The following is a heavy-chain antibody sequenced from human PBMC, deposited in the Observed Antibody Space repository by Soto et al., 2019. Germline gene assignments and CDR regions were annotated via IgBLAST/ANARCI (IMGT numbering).Heavy chain of an antibody. Sequence: GGSLRLSCAASWVTVSSNYMSLFRQAPGKGLEWVSVIYSGGSTYYADSVKGRFTISRDNSKNTLYLQMNSLRAEDTAVYYCARGVGFGEFTYPGYYYGMDVWGQGTTVTVSS. J-gene: IGHJ6*02. D-gene: IGHD3-10*01. CDR1: WVTVSSNY. CDR3: ARGVGFGEFTYPGYYYGMDV. CDR2: IYSGGST. V-gene: IGHV3-53*01.